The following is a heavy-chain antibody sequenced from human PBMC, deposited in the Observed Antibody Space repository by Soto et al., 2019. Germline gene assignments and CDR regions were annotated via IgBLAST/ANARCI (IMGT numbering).Heavy chain of an antibody. D-gene: IGHD3-3*01. J-gene: IGHJ4*02. V-gene: IGHV1-58*01. CDR3: AADAVRDFWSGYYFDY. CDR1: GFTFTSSA. Sequence: SVKVSCKASGFTFTSSAVQWVRQARGQRLEWIGWIVVGSGNTNYAQKFQERVTITRDMSTSTAYMELSSLRSEDTAVYYCAADAVRDFWSGYYFDYWGQGTLVTVSS. CDR2: IVVGSGNT.